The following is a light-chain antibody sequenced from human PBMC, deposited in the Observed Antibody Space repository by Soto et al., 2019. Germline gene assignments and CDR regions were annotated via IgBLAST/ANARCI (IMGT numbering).Light chain of an antibody. J-gene: IGLJ1*01. CDR2: EAS. V-gene: IGLV2-23*01. CDR1: SSDVGSHNL. Sequence: QSVLTQPASVSGSPGQSITSSCTGTSSDVGSHNLVSWYQQFPGKAPKLIIFEASKRPSGVSNRFSGSKSGSTASLTISGLQAEDGADYYCCSNAAGSTYVFGSGTKVTVL. CDR3: CSNAAGSTYV.